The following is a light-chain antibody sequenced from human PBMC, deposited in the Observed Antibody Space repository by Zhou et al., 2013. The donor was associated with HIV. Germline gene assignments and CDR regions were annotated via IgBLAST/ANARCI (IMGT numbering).Light chain of an antibody. Sequence: EIVLTQSPATLSLSPGERATLSCRASQSISSYLAWIQHKPGRAPRLLIYDASNRATGIPARFSGSGSGTEFTLTITRVEPEDCAIYHCQQYGSSTGTFGQGTKV. CDR1: QSISSY. J-gene: IGKJ1*01. V-gene: IGKV3-11*01. CDR3: QQYGSSTGT. CDR2: DAS.